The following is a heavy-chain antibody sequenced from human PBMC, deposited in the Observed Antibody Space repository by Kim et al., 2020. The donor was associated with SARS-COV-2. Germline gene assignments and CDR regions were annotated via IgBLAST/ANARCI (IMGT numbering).Heavy chain of an antibody. J-gene: IGHJ4*02. D-gene: IGHD6-13*01. CDR2: ISIDGSNK. V-gene: IGHV3-30*04. CDR1: GFTFSSYA. Sequence: GGSLRLSCAASGFTFSSYALHWVRQAPGKGLEWVAVISIDGSNKYYVDSVKGRFTISRDNSKNTLYLQMNSLRADDTAVYYCARGTYSSIYLPFDYWGQGTLVTVSS. CDR3: ARGTYSSIYLPFDY.